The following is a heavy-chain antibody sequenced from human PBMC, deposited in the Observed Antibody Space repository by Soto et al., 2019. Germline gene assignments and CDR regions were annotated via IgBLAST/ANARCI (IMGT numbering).Heavy chain of an antibody. Sequence: QVQLVQSGAEVKKPGASVKVSCKASGYTFTGYYMHWVRQAPGQGLEWMGWINPNSGDTNYAQKFQGWVTMTRDTSISTAYMELSRLRSDDTAVYYCARGGLNYYDSHPDYWGQGTLVTVSS. CDR2: INPNSGDT. CDR3: ARGGLNYYDSHPDY. D-gene: IGHD3-22*01. CDR1: GYTFTGYY. J-gene: IGHJ4*02. V-gene: IGHV1-2*04.